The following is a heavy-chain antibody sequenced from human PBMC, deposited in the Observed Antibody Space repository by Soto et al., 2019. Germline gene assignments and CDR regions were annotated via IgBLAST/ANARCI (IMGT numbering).Heavy chain of an antibody. CDR2: IYYSGST. J-gene: IGHJ6*02. Sequence: SETLSLTYTVSGGSISSGGYYWSWIRQHPGKGLEWIGYIYYSGSTYYNPSLKSRVTISVDTSKNQFSLKLSSVTAADTAVYYCARDSPTLGSPNYYYYGMDVWGQGTTVTVSS. CDR1: GGSISSGGYY. CDR3: ARDSPTLGSPNYYYYGMDV. V-gene: IGHV4-31*03.